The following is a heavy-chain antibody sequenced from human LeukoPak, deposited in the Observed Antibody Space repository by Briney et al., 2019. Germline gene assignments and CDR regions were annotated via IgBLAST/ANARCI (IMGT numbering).Heavy chain of an antibody. D-gene: IGHD4-17*01. CDR3: ARGSDYGDFYYYYYGMDV. V-gene: IGHV7-4-1*02. CDR1: GYTFTSYA. CDR2: ISTNTGNP. J-gene: IGHJ6*02. Sequence: ASVKVSCKASGYTFTSYAMNWVRQAPGQGLEWMGWISTNTGNPTYAQGFTGRFVFSLDTSVSTAYLQISSLKAEDTAVYYCARGSDYGDFYYYYYGMDVWGQGTTVTVSS.